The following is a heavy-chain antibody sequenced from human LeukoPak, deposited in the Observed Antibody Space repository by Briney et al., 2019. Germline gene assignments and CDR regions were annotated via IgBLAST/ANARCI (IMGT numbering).Heavy chain of an antibody. CDR3: ARGGGLDV. V-gene: IGHV3-7*03. CDR2: INHNGNVN. D-gene: IGHD3-16*01. J-gene: IGHJ6*02. CDR1: VFTFNSYW. Sequence: GGSLRLSCAASVFTFNSYWMNWARQAPWKGLEWVASINHNGNVNYYVDSVKGRFTISRDNAKNSLYLQMSNLRAEDTAVYFCARGGGLDVWGQGATVTVSS.